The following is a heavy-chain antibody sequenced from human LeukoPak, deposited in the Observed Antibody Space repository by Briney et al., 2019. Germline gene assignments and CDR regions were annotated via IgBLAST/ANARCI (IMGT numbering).Heavy chain of an antibody. CDR2: ISSSSSYI. CDR3: ARYFQWLLYFDY. V-gene: IGHV3-21*01. CDR1: GFTFSSYS. Sequence: PGGSLRLSCAASGFTFSSYSMNWVRQALGKGLEWVSSISSSSSYIYYADSVKGRFTISRDNAKNSLYLQMNSLRAEDTAVYYCARYFQWLLYFDYWGQGTLVTVSS. D-gene: IGHD3-22*01. J-gene: IGHJ4*02.